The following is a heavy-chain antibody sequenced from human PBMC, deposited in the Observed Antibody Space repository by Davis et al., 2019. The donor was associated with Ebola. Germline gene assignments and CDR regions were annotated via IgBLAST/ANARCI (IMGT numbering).Heavy chain of an antibody. CDR1: GFTFSTYA. Sequence: GGSLRLSCAASGFTFSTYAMRWVRQAPGKGLEWVSTIGASTGNTYYADSVKGRFTISRDNSKNTLYLQMNSLRAEDTAVYYCAGHTSGWYWFQHWGQGTLLTVSS. CDR2: IGASTGNT. CDR3: AGHTSGWYWFQH. D-gene: IGHD6-19*01. J-gene: IGHJ1*01. V-gene: IGHV3-23*01.